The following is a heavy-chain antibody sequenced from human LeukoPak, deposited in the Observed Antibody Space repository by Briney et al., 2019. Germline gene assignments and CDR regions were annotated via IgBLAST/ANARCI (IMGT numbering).Heavy chain of an antibody. J-gene: IGHJ6*04. CDR2: ISSSSSYI. CDR3: ARDPNYYGSGSYSRMDV. Sequence: GGSLRLSCAASGFTFSSYSMNWVRQAPGKGLEWASSISSSSSYIYYADSVKGRFTISRDNAKNSLYLQMNSLRAEDTAVYYCARDPNYYGSGSYSRMDVRGKGTTVTVSS. D-gene: IGHD3-10*01. CDR1: GFTFSSYS. V-gene: IGHV3-21*01.